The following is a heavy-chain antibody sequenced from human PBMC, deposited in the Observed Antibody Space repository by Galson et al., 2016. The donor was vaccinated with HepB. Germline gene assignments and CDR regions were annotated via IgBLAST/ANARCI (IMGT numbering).Heavy chain of an antibody. CDR2: IIPMFGTTNYA. CDR3: GRGKGWSTSGQDYYFDY. Sequence: SVKVSCKASGGIFSNYAISWVRQAPGQGLEWMGGIIPMFGTTNYANYAQKFQGRVTISADESTSTAYMELSSLRSEDTAVYYCGRGKGWSTSGQDYYFDYWGQGTLVTVSS. V-gene: IGHV1-69*13. CDR1: GGIFSNYA. D-gene: IGHD6-19*01. J-gene: IGHJ4*02.